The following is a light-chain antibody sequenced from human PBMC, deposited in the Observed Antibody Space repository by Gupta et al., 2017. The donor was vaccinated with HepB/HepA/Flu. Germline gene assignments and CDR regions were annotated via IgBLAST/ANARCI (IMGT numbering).Light chain of an antibody. Sequence: EIVMTQSPATLSVSPGERATLSCRASQSVSSNLAWYQQKPGQAPRLLIYGASTRPTGIPARFSGSGSGTEFTLPISSLQSEDFAVYYCQQYNNWPPTWTFGQGTKVEIK. CDR3: QQYNNWPPTWT. J-gene: IGKJ1*01. CDR2: GAS. V-gene: IGKV3-15*01. CDR1: QSVSSN.